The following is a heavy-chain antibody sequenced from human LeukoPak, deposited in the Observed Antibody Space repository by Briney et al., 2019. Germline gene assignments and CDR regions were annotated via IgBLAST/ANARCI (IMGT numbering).Heavy chain of an antibody. D-gene: IGHD5-12*01. CDR3: ATGGIYRSNFDY. Sequence: AGSLKISCKGSGYTFIRFWIGWVRQMPGKGLEWRGIIYPGDSETRYSPSFQGQVTISVDKSISTAYLQWSSLKASDTAVYYCATGGIYRSNFDYWGQGTLVTVSS. CDR2: IYPGDSET. CDR1: GYTFIRFW. V-gene: IGHV5-51*01. J-gene: IGHJ4*02.